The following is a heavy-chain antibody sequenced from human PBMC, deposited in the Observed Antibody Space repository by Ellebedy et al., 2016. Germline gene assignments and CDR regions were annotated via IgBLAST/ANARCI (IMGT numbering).Heavy chain of an antibody. D-gene: IGHD6-25*01. CDR1: GGIFSGTS. V-gene: IGHV3-7*01. J-gene: IGHJ4*02. Sequence: GGSLRLSXAASGGIFSGTSMNWVRQAPGKGLEWVANINQDGSEKHYVDSVKGRFTISRDNARDSLYLQMNSLRVEDTAVYYCARAFQRSVDYWGQGTLVTVSS. CDR3: ARAFQRSVDY. CDR2: INQDGSEK.